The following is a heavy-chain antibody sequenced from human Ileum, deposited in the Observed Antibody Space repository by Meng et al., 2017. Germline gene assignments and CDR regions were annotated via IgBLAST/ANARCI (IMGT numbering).Heavy chain of an antibody. CDR2: TYYNGSP. CDR1: GGSFSSDNYY. CDR3: ARERRRYYGSGSFDY. D-gene: IGHD3-10*01. J-gene: IGHJ4*02. Sequence: QVQLQESGPGLVKPSQTLSLTCSVSGGSFSSDNYYWTWIRQTPGKGLEWIGLTYYNGSPFYNPSLRSRVTISVDTSKDQFSLKLTSVTAADTAVYYCARERRRYYGSGSFDYWGQGILVTVSS. V-gene: IGHV4-30-4*01.